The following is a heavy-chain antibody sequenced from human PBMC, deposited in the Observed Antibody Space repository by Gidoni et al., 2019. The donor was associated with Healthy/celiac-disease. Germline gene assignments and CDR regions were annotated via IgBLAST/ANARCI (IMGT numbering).Heavy chain of an antibody. CDR2: IFSNDEK. V-gene: IGHV2-26*01. CDR3: ARHYDFWSGYVY. Sequence: QVTLTESGPVLVKPTETLTLTCTVSGFSLSNARMGVSWIRQPPGKALEWLAHIFSNDEKSYSTSLKIRLTISKDTSKSQVVLTMTNMDPVDTATYYCARHYDFWSGYVYWGQGTLVTVSS. CDR1: GFSLSNARMG. J-gene: IGHJ4*02. D-gene: IGHD3-3*01.